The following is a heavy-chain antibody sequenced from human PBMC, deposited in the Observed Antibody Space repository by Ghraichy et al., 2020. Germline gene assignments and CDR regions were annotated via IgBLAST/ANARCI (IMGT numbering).Heavy chain of an antibody. CDR1: GFTFNTCS. CDR2: INSDSSVI. Sequence: GGSLRLSCATSGFTFNTCSMTWVRQAPGKGLEWISYINSDSSVIDYAGSVKGRFTISRDNAKNSLYLQMNSPRDEDTAVYYCARGYNTAWFVAWGQGTLVTVSS. D-gene: IGHD1-14*01. J-gene: IGHJ5*02. CDR3: ARGYNTAWFVA. V-gene: IGHV3-48*02.